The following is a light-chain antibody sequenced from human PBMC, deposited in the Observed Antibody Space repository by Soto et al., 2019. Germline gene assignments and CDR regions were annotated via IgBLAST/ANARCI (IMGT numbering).Light chain of an antibody. V-gene: IGKV3-11*01. CDR1: PSVTNF. CDR2: GAF. J-gene: IGKJ5*01. CDR3: QQRNIWPPVT. Sequence: EIVLTQSPATLSLSPGERAPLSCRASPSVTNFLAWYQQKPGQAPRLLINGAFNRATGIPARFSGSGSGTYFTLTISSLEPEDSAIYYCQQRNIWPPVTFGQGTRREIK.